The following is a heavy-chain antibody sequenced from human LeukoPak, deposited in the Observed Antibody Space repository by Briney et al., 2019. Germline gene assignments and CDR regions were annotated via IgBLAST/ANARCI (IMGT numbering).Heavy chain of an antibody. CDR3: ARANLAARPLERHFDG. V-gene: IGHV3-49*04. D-gene: IGHD6-6*01. J-gene: IGHJ4*02. CDR1: GCTFGAYD. CDR2: IRDKGHTETP. Sequence: GRSLRLSCTVSGCTFGAYDMNWVRQATGRGGVGVGVIRDKGHTETPEYAASVGGRFTISRDDSRSTDYLQLSRLKTDAAVVHCCARANLAARPLERHFDGWGQGTLVTGSS.